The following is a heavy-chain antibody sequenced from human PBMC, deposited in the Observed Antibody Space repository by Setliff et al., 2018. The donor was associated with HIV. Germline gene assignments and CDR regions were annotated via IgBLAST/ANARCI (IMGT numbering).Heavy chain of an antibody. D-gene: IGHD2-15*01. CDR1: GGSISSHY. V-gene: IGHV4-59*11. Sequence: PSETLSLTCTVSGGSISSHYWTWIRQPPGKGLEWIGYTYYTGSTNYNPSLNSRVAIFLDTSKNQFSLRLTSVTAADTAVYYCTRWPEDGPQRWGQGTLVTVSS. J-gene: IGHJ1*01. CDR3: TRWPEDGPQR. CDR2: TYYTGST.